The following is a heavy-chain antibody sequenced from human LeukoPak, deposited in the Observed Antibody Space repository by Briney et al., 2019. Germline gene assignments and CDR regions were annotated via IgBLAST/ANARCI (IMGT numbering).Heavy chain of an antibody. V-gene: IGHV1-8*01. J-gene: IGHJ4*02. CDR1: GYTFTNYD. Sequence: ASVKVSCKTSGYTFTNYDVNWVRQATGQGLEWMGWMNPRSGSKVYAQKFQGRVIMTSDNSINTAYMELTSLPSDDTAVYYCTKGLRADFWGQGPQVTVSS. CDR2: MNPRSGSK. CDR3: TKGLRADF.